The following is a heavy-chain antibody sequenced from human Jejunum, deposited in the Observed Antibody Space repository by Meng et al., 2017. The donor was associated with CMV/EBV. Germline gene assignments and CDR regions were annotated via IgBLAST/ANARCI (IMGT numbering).Heavy chain of an antibody. D-gene: IGHD1-26*01. CDR3: ARGGASDYYYYGLDV. Sequence: GYTFNSYWMHWVRQAPGKGLVWVSRINRDGTSTTYADSVKGRFTFSRDNAKSTLYLQLNSLRAEDTAVYYCARGGASDYYYYGLDVWGQGTTVTVSS. J-gene: IGHJ6*02. CDR1: GYTFNSYW. V-gene: IGHV3-74*01. CDR2: INRDGTST.